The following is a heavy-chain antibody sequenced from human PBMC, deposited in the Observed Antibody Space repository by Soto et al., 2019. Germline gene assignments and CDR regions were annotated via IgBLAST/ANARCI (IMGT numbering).Heavy chain of an antibody. Sequence: DVQLVESGGGLIQPGESLRLCCAAFGFTISGKTYVVWVRQAPGKGLEWVSALYDIDGSFYADSVKGRFTTSSDSSKTTVYHQMNDLRPDDTAVYYCATWHEREHTYNVWGLGTTVTVSS. J-gene: IGHJ3*01. CDR1: GFTISGKTY. CDR2: LYDIDGS. D-gene: IGHD1-1*01. CDR3: ATWHEREHTYNV. V-gene: IGHV3-53*01.